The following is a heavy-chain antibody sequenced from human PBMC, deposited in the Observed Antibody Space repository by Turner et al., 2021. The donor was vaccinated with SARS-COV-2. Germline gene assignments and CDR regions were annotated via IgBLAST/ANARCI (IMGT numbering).Heavy chain of an antibody. V-gene: IGHV3-30*18. J-gene: IGHJ4*02. CDR2: ISYDGNNK. CDR1: AFSFSCYG. CDR3: AKQLGLYSNPMYYFDY. Sequence: QVQLVESGRGAVQPGRLLRPSCAVFAFSFSCYGMHWVRQAPGKGLGWVAVISYDGNNKYYANSVKGRFTISRDNSKNTLYLQMNSLRAEDTAVYYCAKQLGLYSNPMYYFDYWGQGTLVTFSS. D-gene: IGHD4-4*01.